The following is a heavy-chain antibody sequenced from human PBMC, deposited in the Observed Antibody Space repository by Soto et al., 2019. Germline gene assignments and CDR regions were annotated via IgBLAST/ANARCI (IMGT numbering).Heavy chain of an antibody. D-gene: IGHD3-16*01. CDR3: AKKNRGSWGYFDH. J-gene: IGHJ4*02. CDR2: ISAGGVST. V-gene: IGHV3-23*01. Sequence: EVQLLKSGGGWEQVGGSLRLSCAASGFTFSDFAMSWVRQAPGKGLEWVSSISAGGVSTYYADSVRGRSTISRDNSKNTLFLQINSLRVEDAAKYYCAKKNRGSWGYFDHWGQGALVTVSS. CDR1: GFTFSDFA.